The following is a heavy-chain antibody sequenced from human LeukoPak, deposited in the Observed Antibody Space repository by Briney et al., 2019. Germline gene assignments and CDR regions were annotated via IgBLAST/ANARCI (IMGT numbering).Heavy chain of an antibody. V-gene: IGHV4-59*12. CDR2: IYYSGNT. CDR1: GGSIKTYY. CDR3: ARMRTMVRGVITTRVY. J-gene: IGHJ4*02. D-gene: IGHD3-10*01. Sequence: PSETLSLTCTVSGGSIKTYYWSWIRQSPGKGLEWLGYIYYSGNTNYNPSLEGRITMSADTSKNQFSLKLSSVTAADTAVFYCARMRTMVRGVITTRVYWGQGTLVTVSS.